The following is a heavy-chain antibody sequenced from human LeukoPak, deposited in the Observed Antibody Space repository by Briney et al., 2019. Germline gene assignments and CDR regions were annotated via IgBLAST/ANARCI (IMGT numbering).Heavy chain of an antibody. CDR3: ARDQRPTTMPPDY. V-gene: IGHV1-3*01. CDR1: GYTFTSYD. J-gene: IGHJ4*02. D-gene: IGHD2-2*01. CDR2: INAGNGNT. Sequence: GASVKVSCKASGYTFTSYDFNWLRQATGQRLEWMGWINAGNGNTKYSQKFQGRVTITRDTSASTAYMELSSLRSEDTAVYYCARDQRPTTMPPDYWGQGTLVTVSS.